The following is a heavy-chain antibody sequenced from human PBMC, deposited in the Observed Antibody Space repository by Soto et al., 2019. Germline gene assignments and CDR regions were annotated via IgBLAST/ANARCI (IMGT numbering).Heavy chain of an antibody. CDR3: ARIDSGDPDY. CDR2: SRNKANSYTT. D-gene: IGHD4-17*01. Sequence: EVQLVESGGGLVQPGGSLRLSCAASGFTFSDHYMDWVRQAPGKGLEWVGRSRNKANSYTTDYAASVKGRFTISRDNSKNSLYLQMNSLKTEDTAVYYCARIDSGDPDYWGQGTLVTVSS. CDR1: GFTFSDHY. V-gene: IGHV3-72*01. J-gene: IGHJ4*02.